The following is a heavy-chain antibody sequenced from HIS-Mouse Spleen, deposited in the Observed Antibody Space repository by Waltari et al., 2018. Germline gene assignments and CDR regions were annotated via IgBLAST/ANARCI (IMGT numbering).Heavy chain of an antibody. CDR1: GFTFSSYG. J-gene: IGHJ4*02. V-gene: IGHV3-30*18. D-gene: IGHD3-10*01. CDR2: ISYDGSNK. Sequence: QVQLVESGGGVVQPGRSLRLSCAASGFTFSSYGMHWVRQAPGKGLEWVAVISYDGSNKYYADSVKGRFTISRDNSKNTLYLQMNSLRAEDTAVYYCAKDSPLRGYFDYWGQGTLVTVSS. CDR3: AKDSPLRGYFDY.